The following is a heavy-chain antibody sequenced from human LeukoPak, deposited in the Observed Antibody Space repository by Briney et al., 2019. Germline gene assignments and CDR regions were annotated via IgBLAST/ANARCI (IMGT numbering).Heavy chain of an antibody. J-gene: IGHJ1*01. Sequence: PSETLSLTCAVYGGSFSGYYWSWIRQPPGKGLEWIGEINHSGSTNYNPSLKSRVTISVDTSKNQFSLKLSSVTAADTAVYDCASSGSYSRRGYFQHWGQGTLVTVSS. CDR2: INHSGST. V-gene: IGHV4-34*01. CDR1: GGSFSGYY. CDR3: ASSGSYSRRGYFQH. D-gene: IGHD1-26*01.